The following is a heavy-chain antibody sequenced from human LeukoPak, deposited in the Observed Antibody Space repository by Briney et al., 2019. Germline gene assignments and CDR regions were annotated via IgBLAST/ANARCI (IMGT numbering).Heavy chain of an antibody. V-gene: IGHV4-59*01. Sequence: SETLSLTCTVSGGSISSYYWSWLRQPPGKGLEGIGYIYYSGSTNYNPSLKSRVAISVDTSKNQFSLKLSSVTAADTAVYYCARGGYSSGYNWFDPWGQGILVSVSS. D-gene: IGHD6-19*01. J-gene: IGHJ5*02. CDR2: IYYSGST. CDR3: ARGGYSSGYNWFDP. CDR1: GGSISSYY.